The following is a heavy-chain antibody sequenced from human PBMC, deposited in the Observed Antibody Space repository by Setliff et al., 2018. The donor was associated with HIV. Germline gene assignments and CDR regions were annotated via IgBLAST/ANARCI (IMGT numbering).Heavy chain of an antibody. J-gene: IGHJ6*03. CDR2: ISAYNGNT. CDR1: GYTFTSYG. CDR3: ARTIESSGYYYYYYYMDV. D-gene: IGHD3-22*01. Sequence: ASVKVSCKASGYTFTSYGISWVRQAPGQGLEWMGWISAYNGNTNYAQKLQGRVTMTTDTSTSTAYMGLRSLRSDDTAVYYCARTIESSGYYYYYYYMDVWGKGTTVTVSS. V-gene: IGHV1-18*01.